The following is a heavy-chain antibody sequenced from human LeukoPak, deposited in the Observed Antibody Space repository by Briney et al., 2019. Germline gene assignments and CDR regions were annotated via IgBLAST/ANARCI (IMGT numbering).Heavy chain of an antibody. Sequence: PGGSLRLSCAASGFTFSSYGMHWVRQAPGKGLEWVAFIRYDGSNKYYADSVKGRFTISRDNSKNTLYLQMNSLRSEDTAVYYCARGSRLGPSRADYWGQGTLVTVSS. J-gene: IGHJ4*02. CDR3: ARGSRLGPSRADY. D-gene: IGHD2-2*01. CDR2: IRYDGSNK. CDR1: GFTFSSYG. V-gene: IGHV3-30*02.